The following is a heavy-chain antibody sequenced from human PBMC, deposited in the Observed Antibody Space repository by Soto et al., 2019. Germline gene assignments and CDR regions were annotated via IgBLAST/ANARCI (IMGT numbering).Heavy chain of an antibody. V-gene: IGHV1-18*01. Sequence: QVQLVQSGAEVKKPGASVKVSCKASGYTFTSYYISWVRQAPGQGLEWMGWISAYNGNTNYAQKHQVRATITTDTSTITAYMKLRSLRSDDTAECYCARDLGRRDYCGQGTLVTVSS. CDR1: GYTFTSYY. CDR3: ARDLGRRDY. J-gene: IGHJ4*02. CDR2: ISAYNGNT.